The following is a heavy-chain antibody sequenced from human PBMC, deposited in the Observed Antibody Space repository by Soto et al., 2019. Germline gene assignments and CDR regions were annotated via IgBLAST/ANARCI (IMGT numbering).Heavy chain of an antibody. V-gene: IGHV4-30-4*01. CDR3: ARDRDDSGLDV. CDR2: IYYSGST. D-gene: IGHD3-22*01. CDR1: GGCISSGDYY. Sequence: SETLSLPCTVSGGCISSGDYYWSWIRQPPGKGLEWIGYIYYSGSTYYNPSLKSRVTISVDTSKNQFSLKLSCVTAADTAVYYCARDRDDSGLDVWGQGTTVTVSS. J-gene: IGHJ6*02.